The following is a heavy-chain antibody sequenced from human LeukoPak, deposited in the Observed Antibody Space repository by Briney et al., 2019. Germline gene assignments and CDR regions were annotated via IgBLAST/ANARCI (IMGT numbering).Heavy chain of an antibody. CDR3: AKMDDDFWSGYFGRNWFDP. V-gene: IGHV3-23*01. D-gene: IGHD3-3*01. CDR1: GFTFSSFA. CDR2: ISGSGDNT. Sequence: GGSLRLSCAASGFTFSSFAMSWVRQAAGKGLEWVSCISGSGDNTYYADSVKGRFTISRDNSKNTLYLQMNSLRAEDTAVYYCAKMDDDFWSGYFGRNWFDPWGQGTLVTVSS. J-gene: IGHJ5*02.